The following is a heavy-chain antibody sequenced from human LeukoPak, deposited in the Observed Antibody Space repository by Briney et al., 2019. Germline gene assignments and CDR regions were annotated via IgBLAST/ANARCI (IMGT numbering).Heavy chain of an antibody. CDR2: TYYRSKWYS. V-gene: IGHV6-1*01. Sequence: SQTLSLTCAISGDSVSSNSAAWNWIRQSPSRGLEWLGRTYYRSKWYSEYAVSVRGRATINPDTSKNQFPLQLKSVTPEDTAVYYCARTGGHFDYWGQGTLVTVSS. D-gene: IGHD3-10*01. CDR3: ARTGGHFDY. J-gene: IGHJ4*02. CDR1: GDSVSSNSAA.